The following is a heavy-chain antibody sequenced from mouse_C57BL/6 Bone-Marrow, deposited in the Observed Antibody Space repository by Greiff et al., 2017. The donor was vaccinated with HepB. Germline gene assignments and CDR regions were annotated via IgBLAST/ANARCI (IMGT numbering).Heavy chain of an antibody. D-gene: IGHD3-1*01. CDR2: ISSGGDYI. J-gene: IGHJ2*01. CDR3: TRGLGGRGFDY. Sequence: EVKLQESGEGLVKPGGSLKLSCAASGFTFSSYAMSWVRQTPEKRLEWVAYISSGGDYIYYADTVKGRFTISRDNARNTLYLQMSSLKSEDTARYYCTRGLGGRGFDYWGQGTTLTVSS. V-gene: IGHV5-9-1*02. CDR1: GFTFSSYA.